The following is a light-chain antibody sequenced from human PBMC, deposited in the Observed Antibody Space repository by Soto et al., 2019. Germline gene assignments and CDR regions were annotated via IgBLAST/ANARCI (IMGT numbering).Light chain of an antibody. CDR2: DNT. J-gene: IGLJ2*01. CDR1: SSNIGAGFD. CDR3: QSYDSSPSAVV. V-gene: IGLV1-40*01. Sequence: QSVLTQPPSVSGAPGQRVTISCTGSSSNIGAGFDVYWYQHLPGTAPKLLIYDNTNRPSGVPDRFSGSKSGTSASLAITGLQAEDEADYYCQSYDSSPSAVVFGGVTKLTVL.